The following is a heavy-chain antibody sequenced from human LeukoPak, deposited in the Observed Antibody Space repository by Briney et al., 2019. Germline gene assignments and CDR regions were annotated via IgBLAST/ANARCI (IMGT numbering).Heavy chain of an antibody. V-gene: IGHV3-9*01. D-gene: IGHD3-22*01. CDR1: GFTFDDYA. J-gene: IGHJ4*02. Sequence: GGSLRLSCAASGFTFDDYAMHWVRQAPGKGLEWVSGISWNSGSIGYADSVKGRFTISRDNAKNSLYLQMNSLRAEDTALYYCAKDYYDSSGSETFFDYWGQGTLVTVSS. CDR2: ISWNSGSI. CDR3: AKDYYDSSGSETFFDY.